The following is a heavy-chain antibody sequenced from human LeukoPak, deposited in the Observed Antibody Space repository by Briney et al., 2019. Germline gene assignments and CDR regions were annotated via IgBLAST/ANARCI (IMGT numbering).Heavy chain of an antibody. Sequence: SETLSLTCTVSGGSISSSSYYWGWIRQPPGKGLEWIGSIYYSGSTYYNPSLKIRVTISLDTSKNQFSLKLSSVTVADTAVYYCARPSYSDILTGYTKDYWGQGTLVTVSS. CDR1: GGSISSSSYY. CDR3: ARPSYSDILTGYTKDY. J-gene: IGHJ4*02. D-gene: IGHD3-9*01. V-gene: IGHV4-39*01. CDR2: IYYSGST.